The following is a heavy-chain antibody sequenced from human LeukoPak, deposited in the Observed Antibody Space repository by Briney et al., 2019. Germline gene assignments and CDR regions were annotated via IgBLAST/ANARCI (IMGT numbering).Heavy chain of an antibody. Sequence: SETLSLTCTVSGGSISSYYWSWIRQPPGKGLEWIGYIYYSGSTNYNPSLKSRVTISVDTSKNQFSLKLSSVTAADTAVYYCARARSGLDYWGQGTLVTVSS. V-gene: IGHV4-59*08. CDR3: ARARSGLDY. CDR2: IYYSGST. D-gene: IGHD6-19*01. CDR1: GGSISSYY. J-gene: IGHJ4*02.